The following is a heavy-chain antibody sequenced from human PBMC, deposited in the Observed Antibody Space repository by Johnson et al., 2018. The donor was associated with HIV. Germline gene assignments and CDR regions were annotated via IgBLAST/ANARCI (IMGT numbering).Heavy chain of an antibody. J-gene: IGHJ3*02. CDR2: ISSSGSTI. V-gene: IGHV3-48*03. CDR3: ARDGHIVVVTAILHLGNAFDI. D-gene: IGHD2-21*02. Sequence: VESGGGVVQPGRSLRLSCAASGFTFSSYEMNWVRQAPGKGLEWVSYISSSGSTIYYADSVKGRFNIPRDNAKNSLYLQMNSLRAEDTAVYYCARDGHIVVVTAILHLGNAFDIWGQGTMVTVSS. CDR1: GFTFSSYE.